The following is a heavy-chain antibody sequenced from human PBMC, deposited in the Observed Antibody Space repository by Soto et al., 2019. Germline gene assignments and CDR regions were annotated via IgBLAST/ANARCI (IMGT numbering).Heavy chain of an antibody. V-gene: IGHV1-8*01. D-gene: IGHD1-1*01. CDR3: ARRAETNGWNGFGADKYYFDF. Sequence: ASVQVSCKASGGNFTSYDIYWVRQATGQGLEWMGWMNPNTGNSGYAQKFQGRVTMTSDTSISTAHMELSSLRSEDTAVYYCARRAETNGWNGFGADKYYFDFWGQGTLVTVSS. CDR1: GGNFTSYD. CDR2: MNPNTGNS. J-gene: IGHJ4*02.